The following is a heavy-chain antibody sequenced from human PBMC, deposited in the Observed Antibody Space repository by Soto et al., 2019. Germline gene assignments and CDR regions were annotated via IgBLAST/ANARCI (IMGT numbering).Heavy chain of an antibody. CDR1: PYTLSNYG. Sequence: PPASVKVSCKTSPYTLSNYGINWFRRAPGQGLEWMGWISVYSGETDYAQKFQDRVTLTTDTSTSTAYMELRSLRSDDTAVYYCATDQRSGWFDNWFDPWGQGTRVTAPQ. CDR3: ATDQRSGWFDNWFDP. D-gene: IGHD6-19*01. V-gene: IGHV1-18*01. CDR2: ISVYSGET. J-gene: IGHJ5*02.